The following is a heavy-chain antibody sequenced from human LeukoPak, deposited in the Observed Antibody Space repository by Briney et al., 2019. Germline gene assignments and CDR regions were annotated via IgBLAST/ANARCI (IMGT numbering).Heavy chain of an antibody. Sequence: PSETLSLTCTVSGGSISSYYWSRIRQPPGKGLEWIGYIYYSGSTKYNPSLKSRVTISVDTSKNQFSLNLSSVTAADTAVYYCARDGYSAHDGLWGQGTLVTVSS. CDR1: GGSISSYY. J-gene: IGHJ4*02. CDR2: IYYSGST. CDR3: ARDGYSAHDGL. V-gene: IGHV4-59*01. D-gene: IGHD5-12*01.